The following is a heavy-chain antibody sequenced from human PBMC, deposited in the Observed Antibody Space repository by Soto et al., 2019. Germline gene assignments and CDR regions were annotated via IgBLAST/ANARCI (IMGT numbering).Heavy chain of an antibody. CDR1: GFTFSSYA. J-gene: IGHJ3*02. V-gene: IGHV3-23*01. CDR3: AKDRVDVVATSNDAFDI. Sequence: EVQLLESGGGLVQPGGSLRLSCAASGFTFSSYAMTWVRQAPGKGLEWVSAISGSGGTTYYADSVKGRFTISRDNSKNTLYLQMNSLRAEDTAVYFCAKDRVDVVATSNDAFDIWGQGTMVTVSS. CDR2: ISGSGGTT. D-gene: IGHD5-12*01.